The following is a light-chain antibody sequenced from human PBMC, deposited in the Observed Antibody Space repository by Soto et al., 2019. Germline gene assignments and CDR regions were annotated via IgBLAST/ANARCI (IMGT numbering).Light chain of an antibody. CDR2: DAS. Sequence: EIVVTQSPATLSLSPGERATLSCGASQRVSSSYLAWYQQKPGLAPRLLIYDASSRATGIPDRFSGGASGTDFTLTIRGLAREACAVYYCHQHGSWPITFGHGTRLEL. CDR1: QRVSSSY. V-gene: IGKV3D-20*01. CDR3: HQHGSWPIT. J-gene: IGKJ5*01.